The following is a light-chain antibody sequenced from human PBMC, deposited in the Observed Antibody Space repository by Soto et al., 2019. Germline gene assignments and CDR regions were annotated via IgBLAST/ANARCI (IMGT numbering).Light chain of an antibody. CDR1: HIVTSNY. Sequence: EVGLTQSPVTLSLPPRNRAPLSSRDSHIVTSNYLAWYQQKPGPAPRLLFFGASIGATGIPDSFSGSGSGTDFTLTISRLEPEDSAVYHCQQYCSSPTTFGQGTKVDIK. V-gene: IGKV3-20*01. J-gene: IGKJ1*01. CDR2: GAS. CDR3: QQYCSSPTT.